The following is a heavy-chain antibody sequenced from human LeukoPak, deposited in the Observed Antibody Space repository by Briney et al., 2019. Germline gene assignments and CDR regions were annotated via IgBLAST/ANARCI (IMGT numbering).Heavy chain of an antibody. Sequence: GESLKISCKGSGYSFTSFWIAWVRQRPGKGLEWMGIIYPGDSDLRYSPSFQGQVTISADKSTSTAYLHWSSLKASDTAMYYCARRIYFDFRSLHGRDKEWFDSWGQGSLVTVSS. CDR3: ARRIYFDFRSLHGRDKEWFDS. CDR2: IYPGDSDL. D-gene: IGHD3-3*01. V-gene: IGHV5-51*01. J-gene: IGHJ5*01. CDR1: GYSFTSFW.